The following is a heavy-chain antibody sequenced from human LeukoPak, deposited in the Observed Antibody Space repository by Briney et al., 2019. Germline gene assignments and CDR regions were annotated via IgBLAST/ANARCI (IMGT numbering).Heavy chain of an antibody. CDR3: ARDLGPWELRKGDAFDI. D-gene: IGHD1-26*01. V-gene: IGHV1-2*02. J-gene: IGHJ3*02. CDR2: INPNSGGT. CDR1: GYTFTGYY. Sequence: ASVKVSCKASGYTFTGYYMHWVRQAPGQGLEWMGWINPNSGGTNYAQKFQGRVTMTRDTSISTAYMELSRLRSDDTAVYYCARDLGPWELRKGDAFDIWGQGTMVTVSS.